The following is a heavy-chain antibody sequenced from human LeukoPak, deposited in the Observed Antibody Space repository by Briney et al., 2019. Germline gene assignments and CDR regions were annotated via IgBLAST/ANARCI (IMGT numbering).Heavy chain of an antibody. V-gene: IGHV4-31*03. CDR2: IFYGGTT. J-gene: IGHJ4*02. D-gene: IGHD5-18*01. Sequence: SQTLSLTCTVSGASMSSDPSYWSWIRQPPGKGLEWIGYIFYGGTTNYNPSLKSRVTMSVDTSKNQFSLKLRFVTAADTAVYFCAGDRTGYFLDDWGQGTLVTVSS. CDR1: GASMSSDPSY. CDR3: AGDRTGYFLDD.